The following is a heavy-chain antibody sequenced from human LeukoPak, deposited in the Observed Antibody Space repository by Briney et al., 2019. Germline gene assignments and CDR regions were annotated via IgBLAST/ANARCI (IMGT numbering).Heavy chain of an antibody. CDR1: GFTFSSYG. D-gene: IGHD1-26*01. Sequence: PGGSLRLSCAASGFTFSSYGMHWVRQAPGKGLEWVAFIRYDGSNKYYADSVKGRFTISRDNSRNTLYLQMNSLRAEDTAVYYCAKDRRKWELLFLETDGFDYWGKGTLVTVSS. CDR2: IRYDGSNK. CDR3: AKDRRKWELLFLETDGFDY. V-gene: IGHV3-30*02. J-gene: IGHJ4*02.